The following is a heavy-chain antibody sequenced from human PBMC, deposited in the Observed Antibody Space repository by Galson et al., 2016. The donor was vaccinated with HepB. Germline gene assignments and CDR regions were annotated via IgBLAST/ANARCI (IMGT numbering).Heavy chain of an antibody. D-gene: IGHD2-2*01. V-gene: IGHV3-43*02. Sequence: SLRLSCAASGFTFDDYAMHWVRQAPGKGLEWVSLISGDGGSTKYADSVKGRFTISRDNSKNSLYLQMNSLRTEDTALYYCAKTGYCSISSCYFPFDYWGQGTLVTVSS. CDR2: ISGDGGST. CDR3: AKTGYCSISSCYFPFDY. CDR1: GFTFDDYA. J-gene: IGHJ4*02.